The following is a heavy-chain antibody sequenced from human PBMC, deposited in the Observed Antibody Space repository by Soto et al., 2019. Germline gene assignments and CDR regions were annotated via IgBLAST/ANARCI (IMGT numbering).Heavy chain of an antibody. CDR1: GYTFTSYD. Sequence: ASVKVSCKASGYTFTSYDINWVRQATGQGLEWMGWMNPNSGNTGYAQKFQGRVTMTRDTSTSTVYMELSSLRSEDTAVYYCARGEKVATITYWFDPWGQGTLVTVSS. V-gene: IGHV1-8*01. CDR2: MNPNSGNT. CDR3: ARGEKVATITYWFDP. J-gene: IGHJ5*02. D-gene: IGHD5-12*01.